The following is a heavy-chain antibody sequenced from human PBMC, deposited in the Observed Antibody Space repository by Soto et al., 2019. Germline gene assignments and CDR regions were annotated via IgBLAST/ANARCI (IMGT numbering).Heavy chain of an antibody. J-gene: IGHJ4*02. V-gene: IGHV3-53*01. CDR3: ARASDLYFDY. CDR2: IYSGGST. Sequence: EVQLVESGGGLIQPGGSLRLACAASGFTVSSNYMSWVRQAPGKGLEWVSVIYSGGSTYYADSVKGRFTISRDNSTNTLYLQLNSLRAEDTAVYYCARASDLYFDYWGQGTLVTVSS. CDR1: GFTVSSNY.